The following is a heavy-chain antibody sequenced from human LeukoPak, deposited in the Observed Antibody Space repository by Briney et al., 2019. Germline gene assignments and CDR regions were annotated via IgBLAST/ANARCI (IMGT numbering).Heavy chain of an antibody. J-gene: IGHJ4*02. CDR3: ARDWGGGSRATY. CDR1: GFAFSTYW. CDR2: IKQDGSEK. Sequence: PGGSLRLSCSASGFAFSTYWMNWVRQAPGRGLEWVANIKQDGSEKYYLDSVKGRFTISRDSAKNSLYLQMTSLRADDTAVYYCARDWGGGSRATYWGQGTLVTVSS. V-gene: IGHV3-7*05. D-gene: IGHD2-15*01.